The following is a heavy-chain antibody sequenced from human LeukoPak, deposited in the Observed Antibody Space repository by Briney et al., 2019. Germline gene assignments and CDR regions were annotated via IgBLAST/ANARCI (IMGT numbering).Heavy chain of an antibody. CDR3: AITFIAVAGPVFDY. CDR1: GGSISSGSYY. V-gene: IGHV4-61*02. D-gene: IGHD6-19*01. J-gene: IGHJ4*02. Sequence: SQTLSLTCTVSGGSISSGSYYWRWLRQPAGKGLEWIGRIYTSGSTNYNPSLKSRVTISVDTSKNQFSLKLSSVTAADTAVYYCAITFIAVAGPVFDYWGQGTLVTVSS. CDR2: IYTSGST.